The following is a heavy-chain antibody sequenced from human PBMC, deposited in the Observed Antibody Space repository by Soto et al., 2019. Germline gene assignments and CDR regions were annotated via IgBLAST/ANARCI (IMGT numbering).Heavy chain of an antibody. D-gene: IGHD3-10*01. Sequence: AGGSLRLSCAASGFTFSSYAMSWVRQAPGKGLEWVSAISGSGGSTYYADSVKGRFTISRDNSKNTLYLQMNSLRAEDTAVYYCAKSGGSGSPNTNYFDYWGQGTLVTVSS. J-gene: IGHJ4*02. V-gene: IGHV3-23*01. CDR3: AKSGGSGSPNTNYFDY. CDR1: GFTFSSYA. CDR2: ISGSGGST.